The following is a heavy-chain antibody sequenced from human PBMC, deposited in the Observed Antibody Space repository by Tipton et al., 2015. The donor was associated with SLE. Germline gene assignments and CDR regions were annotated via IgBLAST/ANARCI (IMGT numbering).Heavy chain of an antibody. CDR1: GYTFTSYG. D-gene: IGHD6-19*01. CDR2: ISAYNGNT. J-gene: IGHJ4*02. Sequence: QVVQSGAEVKKPGASVKVSCKASGYTFTSYGISWVRQAPGQGLEWMGWISAYNGNTDYAQKLQGRVTMTTDISTSTAYMELRSLRSEDTAVYYCAIAVAGTLFFDYWGQGALVTVSS. CDR3: AIAVAGTLFFDY. V-gene: IGHV1-18*01.